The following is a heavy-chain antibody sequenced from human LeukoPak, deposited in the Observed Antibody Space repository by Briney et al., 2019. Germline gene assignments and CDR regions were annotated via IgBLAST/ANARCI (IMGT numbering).Heavy chain of an antibody. CDR2: IYYSGST. CDR1: GGSISSYY. CDR3: AKTYYDILTGYGGPYYMDV. D-gene: IGHD3-9*01. J-gene: IGHJ6*03. V-gene: IGHV4-59*01. Sequence: PSETLSLTCTVSGGSISSYYWSWIRQPPGKGLEWIGYIYYSGSTNYNPSPKSRVTISVDTSKNQFSLKLSSVTAADTAVYYCAKTYYDILTGYGGPYYMDVWGKGTTVTVSS.